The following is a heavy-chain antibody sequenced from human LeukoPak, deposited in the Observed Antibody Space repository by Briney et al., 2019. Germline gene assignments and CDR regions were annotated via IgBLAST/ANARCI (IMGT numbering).Heavy chain of an antibody. V-gene: IGHV4-59*01. CDR1: GGSISSYY. CDR3: ARGGHYYDSSGYFDY. J-gene: IGHJ4*02. D-gene: IGHD3-22*01. CDR2: IYYSGST. Sequence: PSETLSLICTVSGGSISSYYWSWIRQPPGKGLEWIGYIYYSGSTNYNPSLKSRVTISVDTSKNQFSLKLSSVTAADTAVYYSARGGHYYDSSGYFDYWGQGTLVTVSS.